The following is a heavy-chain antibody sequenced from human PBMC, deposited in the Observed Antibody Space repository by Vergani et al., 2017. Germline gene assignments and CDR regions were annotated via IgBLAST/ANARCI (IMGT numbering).Heavy chain of an antibody. CDR2: IYYSGRT. J-gene: IGHJ3*02. V-gene: IGHV4-39*01. CDR1: GGSISSSSYY. Sequence: QLQLQESGPGLVKPSETLSLTCTVSGGSISSSSYYWGWIRQPPGKGLEWIGSIYYSGRTNYNPSLKSRVTISVDTSKNQFSLKLSSVTAADTAVYYCARGEVMVRGVIDAFDIWGQGTMVTVSS. D-gene: IGHD3-10*01. CDR3: ARGEVMVRGVIDAFDI.